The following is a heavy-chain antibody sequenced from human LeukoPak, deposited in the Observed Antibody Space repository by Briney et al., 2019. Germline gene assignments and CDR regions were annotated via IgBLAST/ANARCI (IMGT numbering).Heavy chain of an antibody. CDR2: IYSGGTT. V-gene: IGHV3-53*01. CDR3: ARAGGSIKPFDY. J-gene: IGHJ4*02. CDR1: GFTVSSNY. D-gene: IGHD2-2*01. Sequence: GGSLRLSCAASGFTVSSNYMNWVRQAPGKGLEWVSIIYSGGTTYYADSVKGRFTISRDNSKHTLYLQMNSLRVEDTAFYYCARAGGSIKPFDYWGQGTLVTVSS.